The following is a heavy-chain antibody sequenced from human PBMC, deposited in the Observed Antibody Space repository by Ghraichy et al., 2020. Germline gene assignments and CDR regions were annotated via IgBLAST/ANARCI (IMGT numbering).Heavy chain of an antibody. Sequence: GGSLRLSCAASGFTFSSYWMSWVRQAPGKGLEWVANIKQDGSEKYYVDSVKGRFTISRDNAKNSLYLQMNSLRAEDTAVYYCARVRMDSSGWSFSHHNWFDPWGQGTLVTVSS. CDR1: GFTFSSYW. CDR2: IKQDGSEK. J-gene: IGHJ5*02. V-gene: IGHV3-7*03. D-gene: IGHD6-19*01. CDR3: ARVRMDSSGWSFSHHNWFDP.